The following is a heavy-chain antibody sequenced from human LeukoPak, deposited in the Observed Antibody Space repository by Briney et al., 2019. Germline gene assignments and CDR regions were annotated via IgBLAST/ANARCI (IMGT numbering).Heavy chain of an antibody. CDR2: IYTSGST. D-gene: IGHD4-17*01. CDR3: ARDQPSYGDFDY. J-gene: IGHJ4*02. Sequence: SETVSLTCSVSGGSISSYYWSWIRQPAGKGLEWIGRIYTSGSTNYNPSLKSRVTMSVDTSKNQFSLKLSSVTAADTAVYYCARDQPSYGDFDYWGQGTLVTVSS. V-gene: IGHV4-4*07. CDR1: GGSISSYY.